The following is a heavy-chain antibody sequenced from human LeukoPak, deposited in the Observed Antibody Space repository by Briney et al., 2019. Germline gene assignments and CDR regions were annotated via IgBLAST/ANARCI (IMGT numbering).Heavy chain of an antibody. V-gene: IGHV3-30-3*01. CDR3: GGSYYFDY. J-gene: IGHJ4*02. CDR1: GFTFSSYA. Sequence: GRSVRLSCAASGFTFSSYAMHWVRQAPGKGLEWVAVISYDGSNKYYADSVKGRFTISRDNSKNTLYLQMNSLRAEDTAVYYCGGSYYFDYWGQGTLVTVSS. CDR2: ISYDGSNK. D-gene: IGHD1-26*01.